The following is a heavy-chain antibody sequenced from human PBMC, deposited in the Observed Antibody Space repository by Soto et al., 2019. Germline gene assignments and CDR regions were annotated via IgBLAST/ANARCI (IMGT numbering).Heavy chain of an antibody. CDR3: ARRWGSGWSVEY. V-gene: IGHV3-33*01. D-gene: IGHD6-19*01. Sequence: GGSLRLSCAASGFTFSRYGMHWVRQAPGKGLEWVAVIWYDGSNKYYADSVKGRFTISRDNSKNTLYLQMNSLRAEDTAVYYCARRWGSGWSVEYWGQGTLVTVSS. CDR2: IWYDGSNK. J-gene: IGHJ4*02. CDR1: GFTFSRYG.